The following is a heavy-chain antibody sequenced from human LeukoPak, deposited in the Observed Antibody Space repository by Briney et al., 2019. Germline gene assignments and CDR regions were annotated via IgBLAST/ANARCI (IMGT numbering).Heavy chain of an antibody. D-gene: IGHD3-3*01. J-gene: IGHJ5*02. Sequence: SETLSLTCTVSGGSISSSSYYWGWLRQPPGKGLEWLGSIYYSGSTYYNPSLKSRVTISVDTSKNQFSLKLSSVTAADTAVYYCARYERDYDFWSGYYTGGWFDPWGQGTLVTVSS. CDR1: GGSISSSSYY. V-gene: IGHV4-39*01. CDR2: IYYSGST. CDR3: ARYERDYDFWSGYYTGGWFDP.